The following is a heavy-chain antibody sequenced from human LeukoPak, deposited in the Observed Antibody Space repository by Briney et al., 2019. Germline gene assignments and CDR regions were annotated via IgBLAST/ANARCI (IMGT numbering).Heavy chain of an antibody. Sequence: SETLSLTCTVSGGSISSSSYYWGWIRQPPGTGLEWIGSIYYSGSTYYNPSLKSRVTISVDTSKNQFSLKLSSVTAADTAVYYCARDRYSSSWYNWFDPWGQGTLVTVSS. D-gene: IGHD6-13*01. CDR3: ARDRYSSSWYNWFDP. CDR2: IYYSGST. J-gene: IGHJ5*02. CDR1: GGSISSSSYY. V-gene: IGHV4-39*07.